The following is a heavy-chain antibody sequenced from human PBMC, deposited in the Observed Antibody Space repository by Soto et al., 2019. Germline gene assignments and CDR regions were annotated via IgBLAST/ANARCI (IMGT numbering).Heavy chain of an antibody. Sequence: QVQLVQSGAEVKKPGASVKVSCKASGYTFTSYYMHWVRQAPGQGLEWMGIINPSGGSTSYAQKFQGRVTMTRDTSTSTVYIELSSLRSEDTAVYYCASRLGYCSGGSCYPPPFDYWGQGTLVTVSS. CDR1: GYTFTSYY. CDR2: INPSGGST. D-gene: IGHD2-15*01. CDR3: ASRLGYCSGGSCYPPPFDY. J-gene: IGHJ4*02. V-gene: IGHV1-46*03.